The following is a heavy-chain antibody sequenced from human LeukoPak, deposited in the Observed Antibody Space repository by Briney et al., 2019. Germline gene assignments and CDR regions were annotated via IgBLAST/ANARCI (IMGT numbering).Heavy chain of an antibody. CDR1: GLTFSSYG. Sequence: KPGRSLRLSWAASGLTFSSYGTHWARHAPGKWVEWLAVIGYGGSNKYYGESVKGRFPISRNNSKNTLHLQMNTLRAKDAAVYYCAREPINCGGDGYPFDYWGRGTLVTVSS. D-gene: IGHD2-21*02. V-gene: IGHV3-33*01. CDR2: IGYGGSNK. CDR3: AREPINCGGDGYPFDY. J-gene: IGHJ4*02.